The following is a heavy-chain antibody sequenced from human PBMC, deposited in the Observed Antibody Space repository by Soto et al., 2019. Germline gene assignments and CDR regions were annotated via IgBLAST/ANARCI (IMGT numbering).Heavy chain of an antibody. V-gene: IGHV2-5*02. D-gene: IGHD3-10*01. Sequence: QITLKESGPTLVKPTQTLTLTCTFSGFSLSTSGVGVGWIRQPPGKALEWLALIYWDDDKRYSPSLKSRLTNTKDTSKNQVVLTITNMDPVDTATYYCAHTPTTGTTMEYWGQGTLGTASS. CDR1: GFSLSTSGVG. J-gene: IGHJ4*02. CDR2: IYWDDDK. CDR3: AHTPTTGTTMEY.